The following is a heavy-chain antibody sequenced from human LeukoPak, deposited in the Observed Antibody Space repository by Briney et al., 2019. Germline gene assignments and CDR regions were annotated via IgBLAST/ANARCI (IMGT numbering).Heavy chain of an antibody. V-gene: IGHV4-39*07. D-gene: IGHD4-23*01. J-gene: IGHJ4*02. Sequence: PSETLSLTCTVSGGSISSSSYYWGWIRQPPGKGLEWIGSIYYRGRTYYNPSLKSRVTISVDTSKNQFSLKLSSVTAADTAVYYCARDRIDYGGTPKPSYFDYWGQETLVTVS. CDR1: GGSISSSSYY. CDR2: IYYRGRT. CDR3: ARDRIDYGGTPKPSYFDY.